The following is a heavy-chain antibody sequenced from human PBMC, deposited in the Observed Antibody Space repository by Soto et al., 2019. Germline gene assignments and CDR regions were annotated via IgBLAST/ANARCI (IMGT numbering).Heavy chain of an antibody. Sequence: QVQLVESGGGVVQPGRSLRLSCAASGCTFSSYGMHWCRQAPGKGLEWVAVIWYDGSNKFYGDSVKGRFTISRDNSKNTLYLQLNSLRAEDTAVYYCARDSDRSGSYFWVDPWGQGTLVTVSS. CDR3: ARDSDRSGSYFWVDP. CDR1: GCTFSSYG. V-gene: IGHV3-33*01. J-gene: IGHJ5*02. D-gene: IGHD3-10*01. CDR2: IWYDGSNK.